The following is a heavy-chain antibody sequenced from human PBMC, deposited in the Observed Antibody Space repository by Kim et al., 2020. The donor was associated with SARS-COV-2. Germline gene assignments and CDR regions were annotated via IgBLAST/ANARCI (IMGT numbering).Heavy chain of an antibody. V-gene: IGHV3-9*01. D-gene: IGHD6-6*01. CDR1: GFTFGDYA. J-gene: IGHJ6*03. CDR3: AKSGSSYSLSYYYYYMDV. Sequence: GGSLRLSCAASGFTFGDYAMHWVRQAPGKGLEWVSGISWNSGSIGYADSVKGRFTISGDNAKDSLYLRMNSLRAEDTALYYCAKSGSSYSLSYYYYYMDVWGKRTTVTVSS. CDR2: ISWNSGSI.